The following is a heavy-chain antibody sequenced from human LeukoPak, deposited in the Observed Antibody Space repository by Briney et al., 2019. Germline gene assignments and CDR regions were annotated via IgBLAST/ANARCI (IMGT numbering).Heavy chain of an antibody. CDR3: ARALYSSGWYWYYFDY. J-gene: IGHJ4*02. CDR2: IIPIFGTA. Sequence: SVKVSCKASGGTFSSYAISWVRQAPGQGLEWMGGIIPIFGTANYAQKFQGRVTITANESTSTAYMELSSLRSEGTAVYYCARALYSSGWYWYYFDYWGQGTLVTVSS. V-gene: IGHV1-69*13. CDR1: GGTFSSYA. D-gene: IGHD6-19*01.